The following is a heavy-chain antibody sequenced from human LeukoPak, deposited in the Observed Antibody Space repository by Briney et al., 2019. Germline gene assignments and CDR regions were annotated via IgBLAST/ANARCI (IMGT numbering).Heavy chain of an antibody. CDR2: IKQDGSEK. V-gene: IGHV3-7*04. CDR3: ARGGLHSLDY. J-gene: IGHJ4*02. Sequence: PGGSLRLSCAASGFSFSMYWMTWVRQAPGKGLEWVANIKQDGSEKYYVDSVKGRFTISRDNAKYSQYLQMNSLRAEDTAVYCCARGGLHSLDYWGQGALVTVSS. D-gene: IGHD5/OR15-5a*01. CDR1: GFSFSMYW.